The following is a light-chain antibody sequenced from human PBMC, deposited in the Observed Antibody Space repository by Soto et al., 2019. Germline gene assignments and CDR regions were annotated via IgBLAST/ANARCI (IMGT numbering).Light chain of an antibody. CDR1: QSVINY. Sequence: EIVLTQSPATLSLSPVERSTLSCRASQSVINYSASYQQKPGQAPRLLIYDTSNRATGIPARFSGSGSGTDFTLIISSLEPEDFAVYYCQKYGTSPQTFGQGAKVDIK. V-gene: IGKV3-11*01. CDR2: DTS. CDR3: QKYGTSPQT. J-gene: IGKJ1*01.